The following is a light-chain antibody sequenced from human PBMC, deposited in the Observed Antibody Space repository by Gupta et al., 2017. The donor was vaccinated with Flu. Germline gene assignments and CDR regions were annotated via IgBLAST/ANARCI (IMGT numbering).Light chain of an antibody. V-gene: IGKV1-5*03. CDR1: QSINSW. CDR3: QQYESYSPII. J-gene: IGKJ5*01. CDR2: KAS. Sequence: DIQMTQSPSTLSASVGDRVTITCRASQSINSWLAWYQQKPGKAPKLLIYKASSLQSGVPSRFSGSGSGTEFILTISSLQPDDFATYYCQQYESYSPIIVGQGTRLEIK.